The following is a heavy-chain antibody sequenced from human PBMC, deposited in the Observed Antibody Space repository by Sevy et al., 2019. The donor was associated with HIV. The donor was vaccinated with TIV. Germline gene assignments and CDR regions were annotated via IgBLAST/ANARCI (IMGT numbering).Heavy chain of an antibody. CDR2: ISGSGGST. V-gene: IGHV3-23*01. CDR3: AKSSFIHSSSWYFDY. D-gene: IGHD6-13*01. Sequence: GGSLRLSCAASGFTFSSYAMNWVRQAPGKGLEWVSAISGSGGSTYYADSVKGRFTISRDNSKNTLYLQMNSLRAEDTAVYYCAKSSFIHSSSWYFDYWGQGTLVTVSS. CDR1: GFTFSSYA. J-gene: IGHJ4*02.